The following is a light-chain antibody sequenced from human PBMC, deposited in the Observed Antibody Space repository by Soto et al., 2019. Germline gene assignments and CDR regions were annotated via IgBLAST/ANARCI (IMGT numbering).Light chain of an antibody. V-gene: IGKV1-5*01. J-gene: IGKJ1*01. CDR3: QQYNSYST. Sequence: DIQMTQSPSTLSASVGDRVTITCRASQTISNWLAWYQQKPGRAPKILIHDASSLQTGVPSRFSGSASGAEFTLTISSLQPDDIATYYCQQYNSYSTFGQGTKVDIK. CDR2: DAS. CDR1: QTISNW.